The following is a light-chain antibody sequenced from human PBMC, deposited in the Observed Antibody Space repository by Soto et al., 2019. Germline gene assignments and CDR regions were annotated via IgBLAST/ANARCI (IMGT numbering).Light chain of an antibody. CDR2: SNN. Sequence: QAVVTQPPSASGTPGQRVTISCSGSNSNIGSNTVNWYQQLPGTAPKLPIYSNNQRPSGVPDRFSGSKSGASASLAISGLQSEVEADYYCAAWDDSLNGPVFGGGTKLTVL. CDR1: NSNIGSNT. CDR3: AAWDDSLNGPV. J-gene: IGLJ2*01. V-gene: IGLV1-44*01.